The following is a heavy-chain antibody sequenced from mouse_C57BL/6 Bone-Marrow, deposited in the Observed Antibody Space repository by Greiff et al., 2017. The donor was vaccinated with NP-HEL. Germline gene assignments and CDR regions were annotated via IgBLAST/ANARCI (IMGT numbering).Heavy chain of an antibody. D-gene: IGHD1-1*01. J-gene: IGHJ4*01. Sequence: QVQLQQSGAELARPGASVKLSCKASGYTFTSYGISWVKQRTGQGLEWIGEIYPRSGNTYYNEKFKGKATLTADKSSSTAYMELRSLTSEDSAVYFCARRWGSSYGYYAMYYWGQGTSVTASS. CDR3: ARRWGSSYGYYAMYY. CDR2: IYPRSGNT. V-gene: IGHV1-81*01. CDR1: GYTFTSYG.